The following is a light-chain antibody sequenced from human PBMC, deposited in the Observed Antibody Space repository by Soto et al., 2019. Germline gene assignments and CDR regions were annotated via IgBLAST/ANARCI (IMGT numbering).Light chain of an antibody. CDR1: GSNIGAGYD. J-gene: IGLJ1*01. CDR3: QSYDSSPSGYV. V-gene: IGLV1-40*01. CDR2: ANI. Sequence: VLTQPPSVSGAPGQRVTISCTGSGSNIGAGYDVHWYQQLPGTAPKLLIFANINRPSGVPDRFSGSKSGTSASLAITGLRAEDEADYYCQSYDSSPSGYVFGTGTKVTV.